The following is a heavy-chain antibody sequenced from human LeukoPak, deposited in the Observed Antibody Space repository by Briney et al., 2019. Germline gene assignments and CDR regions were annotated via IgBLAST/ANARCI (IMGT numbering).Heavy chain of an antibody. Sequence: GGSLRLSCAASGITFSAYSLNWIRQAPGKGLEWVATITGDSTYISHADSVKGRFIISRDNAKNSVYLQMNSLRAEDTAVYYCAKTSTYYDFWSGYYSYYYYYMDVWGKGTTVTVSS. CDR2: ITGDSTYI. CDR3: AKTSTYYDFWSGYYSYYYYYMDV. J-gene: IGHJ6*03. D-gene: IGHD3-3*01. CDR1: GITFSAYS. V-gene: IGHV3-21*04.